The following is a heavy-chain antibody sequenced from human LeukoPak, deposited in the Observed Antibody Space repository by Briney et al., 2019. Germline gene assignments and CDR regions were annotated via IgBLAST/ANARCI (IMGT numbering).Heavy chain of an antibody. CDR2: ISSSSSYI. V-gene: IGHV3-21*01. Sequence: GGSLRLSCAPSSFTFYRHTMNWVRQAPGKGLEWVSSISSSSSYIYYADSVKGRFTISRDNAKNSLFLQMNSLRAEDAAVYYCARAYGNGRFDPWGQGTLVTVSS. D-gene: IGHD2-8*01. CDR1: SFTFYRHT. CDR3: ARAYGNGRFDP. J-gene: IGHJ5*02.